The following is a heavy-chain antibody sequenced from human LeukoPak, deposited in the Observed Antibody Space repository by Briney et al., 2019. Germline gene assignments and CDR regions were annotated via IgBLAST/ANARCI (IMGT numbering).Heavy chain of an antibody. CDR3: ASGAAAIDAFDI. J-gene: IGHJ3*02. CDR1: GDTVSSNSAA. V-gene: IGHV6-1*01. Sequence: PSQTLSPTCAISGDTVSSNSAAWNWLRQSPSRGLEWLGRTYYRSKRYNDYAVSVKSRITINPDTSKNQFSLQLNSVTPEDTAVYYCASGAAAIDAFDIWGQGTMVTVSS. CDR2: TYYRSKRYN. D-gene: IGHD6-13*01.